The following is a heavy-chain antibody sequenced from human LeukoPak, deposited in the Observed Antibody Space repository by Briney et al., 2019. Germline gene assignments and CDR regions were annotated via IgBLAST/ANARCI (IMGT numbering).Heavy chain of an antibody. CDR1: GYTFTGYY. D-gene: IGHD5-18*01. CDR3: AREGVVDTAMPDLYYMDV. Sequence: ASVKVSCKASGYTFTGYYMHWVRQAPGQGLEWMGWINPNSGGTNYAQKFQGRVTMTRDTSISTAYMELSRLRSDDTAVYYCAREGVVDTAMPDLYYMDVWGKGTTVTVSS. CDR2: INPNSGGT. V-gene: IGHV1-2*02. J-gene: IGHJ6*03.